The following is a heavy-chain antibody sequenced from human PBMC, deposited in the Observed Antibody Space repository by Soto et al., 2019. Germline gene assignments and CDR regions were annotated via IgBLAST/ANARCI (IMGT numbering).Heavy chain of an antibody. J-gene: IGHJ6*02. CDR3: ARRSNVHGSSSGRSSMDV. D-gene: IGHD3-10*01. V-gene: IGHV1-2*04. Sequence: ASVKVSCKASGYTFTGYYMHWVRQAPGQGLEWMGWINPNSGGTNYAQKFQGWVTMTRDTSISTAYMELSRLRSDDTAVYHCARRSNVHGSSSGRSSMDVWGQGTTVTVSS. CDR2: INPNSGGT. CDR1: GYTFTGYY.